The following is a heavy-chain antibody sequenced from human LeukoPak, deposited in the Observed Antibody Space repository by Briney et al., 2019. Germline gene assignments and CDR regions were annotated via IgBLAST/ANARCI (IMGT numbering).Heavy chain of an antibody. CDR1: GFTVSSNY. CDR3: ARRAGGYSHPYDY. V-gene: IGHV3-53*01. CDR2: IYSGVST. Sequence: GGSLRLSCAASGFTVSSNYMSWVRQAPGKGLEWVSVIYSGVSTYYADSVKGRFTISRDNSKNTLYLQMNSLRAEDTAVYYCARRAGGYSHPYDYWGQGTLVTVSS. D-gene: IGHD4-23*01. J-gene: IGHJ4*02.